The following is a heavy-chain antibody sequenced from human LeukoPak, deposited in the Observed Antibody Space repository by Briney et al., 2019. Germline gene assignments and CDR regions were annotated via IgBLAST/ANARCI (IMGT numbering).Heavy chain of an antibody. CDR3: AILAPPEAIFGVVIMDNWFDP. V-gene: IGHV7-4-1*02. J-gene: IGHJ5*02. CDR1: GYTFTSYA. Sequence: ASVKVSCKASGYTFTSYAMNWVRQAPGQGLEWMGWINTNTGNPTYAQGFTGRFVFSLDTSVSTAYLQISSLKAEDTAVYYCAILAPPEAIFGVVIMDNWFDPWGQGTLVTVSS. CDR2: INTNTGNP. D-gene: IGHD3-3*01.